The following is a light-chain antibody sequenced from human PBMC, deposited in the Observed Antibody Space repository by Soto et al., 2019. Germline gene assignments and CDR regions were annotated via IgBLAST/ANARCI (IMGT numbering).Light chain of an antibody. Sequence: QSVLTQPPSASGSPGQSVTISCTGTSSDVGGYNYVSWYQQHPGKAHKLMIYEVSKRPSGVPDRFSGSKSGNTASLTVSGIQAEDEADYYCSSYAGSNYRGNVFGTGTKVTVL. J-gene: IGLJ1*01. CDR2: EVS. CDR1: SSDVGGYNY. CDR3: SSYAGSNYRGNV. V-gene: IGLV2-8*01.